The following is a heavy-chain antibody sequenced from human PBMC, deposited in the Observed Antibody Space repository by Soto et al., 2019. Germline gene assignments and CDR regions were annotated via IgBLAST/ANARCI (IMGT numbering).Heavy chain of an antibody. J-gene: IGHJ6*02. D-gene: IGHD3-22*01. CDR2: INAGNGNT. V-gene: IGHV1-3*01. CDR3: ARGDTMIVVSLPYYGMDV. Sequence: QVQLVQSGAEVKKPGASVKVSCKASGYTFTSYAMHWARQAPGQRLEWMGWINAGNGNTKYSQKFQGRVTITRDTSASTAYMELSSLRSEDTAVYYCARGDTMIVVSLPYYGMDVWGQGTTVTVSS. CDR1: GYTFTSYA.